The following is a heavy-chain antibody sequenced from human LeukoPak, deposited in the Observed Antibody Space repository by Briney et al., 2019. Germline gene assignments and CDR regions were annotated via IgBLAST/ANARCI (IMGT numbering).Heavy chain of an antibody. CDR2: ISGSGGST. Sequence: GGSLRLXCAASGFTFSSYAMSWVRQAPGKGLECVSAISGSGGSTYYADSVKGRFTISRDNSKNTLYLQMNSLRAEDTAVYYCAKGLYCSSTSCPKAYNWFDPWGQGTLVTVSS. CDR1: GFTFSSYA. D-gene: IGHD2-2*01. CDR3: AKGLYCSSTSCPKAYNWFDP. V-gene: IGHV3-23*01. J-gene: IGHJ5*02.